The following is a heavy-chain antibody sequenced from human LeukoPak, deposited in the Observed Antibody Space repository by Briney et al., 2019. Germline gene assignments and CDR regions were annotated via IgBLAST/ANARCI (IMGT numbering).Heavy chain of an antibody. CDR3: ATDRITMVRGVSRSYYYGKDV. CDR1: GYTLAELS. V-gene: IGHV1-24*01. D-gene: IGHD3-10*01. CDR2: FDPEDGET. J-gene: IGHJ6*02. Sequence: EASVKVSCKVSGYTLAELSMHWMRQAPGKGLEWMGGFDPEDGETIYAQKFQGRVTMTEDTSTDTAYMELSSLRSEDTAVYYCATDRITMVRGVSRSYYYGKDVWGQGTTVTVSS.